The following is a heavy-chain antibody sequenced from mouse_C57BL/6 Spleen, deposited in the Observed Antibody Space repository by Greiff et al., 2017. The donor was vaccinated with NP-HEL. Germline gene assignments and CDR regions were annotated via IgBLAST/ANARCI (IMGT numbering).Heavy chain of an antibody. CDR2: IDPSDSYT. CDR1: GYTFTSYW. V-gene: IGHV1-69*01. CDR3: ARSGLPHYFDY. D-gene: IGHD2-2*01. Sequence: QVQLQQPGAELVMPGASVKLSCKASGYTFTSYWMHWVKQRPGQGLEWIGEIDPSDSYTNYNQKFKGKSTLTVDKSSSTAYMHLSSLTSEDSAVYYCARSGLPHYFDYWGQGTTLTVSS. J-gene: IGHJ2*01.